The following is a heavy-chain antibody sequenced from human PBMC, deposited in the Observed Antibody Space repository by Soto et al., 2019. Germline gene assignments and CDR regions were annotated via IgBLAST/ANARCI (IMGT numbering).Heavy chain of an antibody. CDR3: ARSKDTAMVTLYDY. CDR1: GYTFTGYY. CDR2: INPNSGGT. V-gene: IGHV1-2*02. J-gene: IGHJ4*02. Sequence: GASVKVSCKASGYTFTGYYMHWVRQAPGQGLEWMGWINPNSGGTNYAQKFQGRVTMTRDTSTSTVYMELSSLRSEDTAVYYCARSKDTAMVTLYDYWGQGTLVTVSS. D-gene: IGHD5-18*01.